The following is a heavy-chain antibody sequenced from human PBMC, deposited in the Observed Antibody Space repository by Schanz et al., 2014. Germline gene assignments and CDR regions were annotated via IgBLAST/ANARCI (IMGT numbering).Heavy chain of an antibody. CDR1: GYSFTEYF. CDR3: ARARYTGYDCSGY. D-gene: IGHD5-12*01. CDR2: INPNSGET. J-gene: IGHJ4*02. V-gene: IGHV1-2*02. Sequence: QVQLVQSGPAVKKPGASMKVSCLASGYSFTEYFLHWVRQAPGQGLEWMGWINPNSGETNYEQKFKGRVTLTSDTCISIPFLPLPGFPCDDIPSYFCARARYTGYDCSGYWGQGTLLIVSS.